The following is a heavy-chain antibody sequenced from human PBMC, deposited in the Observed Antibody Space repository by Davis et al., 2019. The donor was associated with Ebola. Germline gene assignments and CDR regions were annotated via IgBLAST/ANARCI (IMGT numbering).Heavy chain of an antibody. V-gene: IGHV3-23*01. D-gene: IGHD5-18*01. CDR1: GFTFSSYA. CDR3: ANWIQLWHPIIY. Sequence: GESLKISCAASGFTFSSYAMSWVRQAPGRGLEWVSAISGSGDNTYYADSVKGRFTISRDNSKNTLYLQMNSLRAEDTAVYYCANWIQLWHPIIYWGQGTLVTVSS. J-gene: IGHJ4*02. CDR2: ISGSGDNT.